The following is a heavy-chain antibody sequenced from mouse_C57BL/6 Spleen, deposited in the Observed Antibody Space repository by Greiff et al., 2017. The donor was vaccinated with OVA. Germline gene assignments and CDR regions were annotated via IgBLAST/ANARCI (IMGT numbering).Heavy chain of an antibody. D-gene: IGHD1-1*01. Sequence: VQPQQSGAELAKPGASVKLSCKASGYTFTSYWMHWVKQRPGQGLEWIGYINPSSGYTKYNQKFKDKATLTADKSSSTAYMQLSSLTYEDSAVYYCARGITTVVGYFDVWGTGTTVTVSS. CDR1: GYTFTSYW. CDR2: INPSSGYT. J-gene: IGHJ1*03. V-gene: IGHV1-7*01. CDR3: ARGITTVVGYFDV.